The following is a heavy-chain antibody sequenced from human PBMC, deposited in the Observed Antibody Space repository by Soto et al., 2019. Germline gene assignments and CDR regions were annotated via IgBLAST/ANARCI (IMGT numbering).Heavy chain of an antibody. CDR1: GGSISGTTYS. V-gene: IGHV4-31*11. J-gene: IGHJ4*02. CDR3: ARCVSGYDYPYYFDY. D-gene: IGHD5-12*01. Sequence: TSETLSLTCAVSGGSISGTTYSWSWIRQPPGKGLEWIGYIYYSGSTYYNPSLKSRVTISVDTSKNQFSLKLSSVTAADTAVYYCARCVSGYDYPYYFDYWGQGTLVTVSS. CDR2: IYYSGST.